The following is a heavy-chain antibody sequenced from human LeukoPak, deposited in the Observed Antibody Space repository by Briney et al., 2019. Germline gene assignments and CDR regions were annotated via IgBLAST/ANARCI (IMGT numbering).Heavy chain of an antibody. V-gene: IGHV1-18*01. CDR3: ARDHMTTTGCGMDV. CDR1: GYTFTSYG. J-gene: IGHJ6*02. Sequence: DSVKVSCKASGYTFTSYGISWVRQAPGQGLEWMGWISAYNGNTNYAQKLQGRVTMTTDTSTSTAYMELRSLRSDDTAVYYCARDHMTTTGCGMDVWGQGTTVTASS. D-gene: IGHD4-17*01. CDR2: ISAYNGNT.